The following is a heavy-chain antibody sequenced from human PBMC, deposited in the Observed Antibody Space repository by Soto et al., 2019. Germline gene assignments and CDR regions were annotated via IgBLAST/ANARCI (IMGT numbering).Heavy chain of an antibody. V-gene: IGHV4-61*01. CDR2: VYYSGST. Sequence: SETLSLTCSVSGGSVSSGSYYWNWIRQPPGKALEWIGYVYYSGSTNYNLSLESRVTISVDRSKNQFSLMLSSVTAADTAVYYCARLTYYDFWSDHDYWGQGTPVTVSS. CDR3: ARLTYYDFWSDHDY. J-gene: IGHJ4*02. D-gene: IGHD3-3*01. CDR1: GGSVSSGSYY.